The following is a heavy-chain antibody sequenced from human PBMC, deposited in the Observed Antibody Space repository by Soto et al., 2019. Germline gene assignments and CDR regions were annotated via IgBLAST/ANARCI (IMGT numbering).Heavy chain of an antibody. Sequence: TSETLSLTCTVSGGSISSSSYYWGWIRQPPGKGLEWIGSIYYSGSTYYNPSLKSRVTISVDTSKNQFSLKLSSVTAADTAVYYCARHVEDTAMVTNDYWGQGTLVTVSS. D-gene: IGHD5-18*01. CDR1: GGSISSSSYY. CDR3: ARHVEDTAMVTNDY. V-gene: IGHV4-39*01. J-gene: IGHJ4*02. CDR2: IYYSGST.